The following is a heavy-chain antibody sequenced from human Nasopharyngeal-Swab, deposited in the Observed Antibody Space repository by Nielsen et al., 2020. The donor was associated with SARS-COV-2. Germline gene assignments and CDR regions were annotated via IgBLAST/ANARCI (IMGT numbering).Heavy chain of an antibody. J-gene: IGHJ4*02. CDR1: GYTFTSYG. V-gene: IGHV1-18*01. Sequence: ASVKVSYKASGYTFTSYGISWVRQAPGQGLEWMGWISAYNGNTNYAQKLQGRVTMTTDTSTSTAYMELRSLRSDDTAVYYCAREDRGYCSGGSCYKNFDYWGQGTLVTVSS. CDR3: AREDRGYCSGGSCYKNFDY. D-gene: IGHD2-15*01. CDR2: ISAYNGNT.